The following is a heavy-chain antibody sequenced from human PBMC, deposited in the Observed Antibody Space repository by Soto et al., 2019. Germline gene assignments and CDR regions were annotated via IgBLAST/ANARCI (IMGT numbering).Heavy chain of an antibody. V-gene: IGHV4-59*08. Sequence: SETLSLTCTVSGGSFSSYYWSWIRQPPGKGLEWIGYIYYSGSTNYNPSLKSRVTISVDTSKNQFSLKLSSVTAADTAVYYCARHETPITMVRGVIGFDYWGQGTLVTVSS. D-gene: IGHD3-10*01. CDR3: ARHETPITMVRGVIGFDY. J-gene: IGHJ4*02. CDR1: GGSFSSYY. CDR2: IYYSGST.